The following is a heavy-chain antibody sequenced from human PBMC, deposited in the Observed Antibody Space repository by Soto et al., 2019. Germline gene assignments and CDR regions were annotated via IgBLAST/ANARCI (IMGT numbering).Heavy chain of an antibody. CDR2: IYYSGST. D-gene: IGHD3-22*01. CDR3: ASHYYDSSGYYRDAFDI. CDR1: GGSISSGGYY. J-gene: IGHJ3*02. V-gene: IGHV4-31*03. Sequence: QVQLQESGPGLVKPSQTLSLTCTVSGGSISSGGYYWSWIRQHPGKGLEWIGYIYYSGSTYYNPSLKSRVTISVDTSKNQFSLKLSSVTAADTVVYYCASHYYDSSGYYRDAFDIWGQGTMVTVSS.